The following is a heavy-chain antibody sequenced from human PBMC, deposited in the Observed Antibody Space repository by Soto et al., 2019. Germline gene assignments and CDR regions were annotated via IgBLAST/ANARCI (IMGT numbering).Heavy chain of an antibody. CDR3: ASLIAAAGTLDY. V-gene: IGHV4-34*01. CDR2: INHSGST. D-gene: IGHD6-13*01. CDR1: GGSFSGYY. J-gene: IGHJ4*02. Sequence: SETLSLTCAVYGGSFSGYYWSWIRQPPGKGLEWIGEINHSGSTNYNPSLRSRVTISVDTSKNQFSLKLSSVTAADTAVYYCASLIAAAGTLDYWGQGTLVTVSS.